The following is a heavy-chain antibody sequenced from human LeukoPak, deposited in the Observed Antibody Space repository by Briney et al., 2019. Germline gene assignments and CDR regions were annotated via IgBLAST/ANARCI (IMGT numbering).Heavy chain of an antibody. CDR2: IAYNGRT. J-gene: IGHJ4*02. CDR1: GGSINSGVYF. V-gene: IGHV4-39*02. Sequence: SETLSLTCTVSGGSINSGVYFWGWIRHPPRKGLEWMVTIAYNGRTYYNSSRKSRVTISMDMSNIHFSLKLTSVTAADKAMYYCARSYNWNGIDDWGQGTLVTVPS. D-gene: IGHD1-20*01. CDR3: ARSYNWNGIDD.